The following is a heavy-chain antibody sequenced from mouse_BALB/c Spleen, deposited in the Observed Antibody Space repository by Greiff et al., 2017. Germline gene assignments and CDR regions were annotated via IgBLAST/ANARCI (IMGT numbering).Heavy chain of an antibody. CDR1: GYTFTSYW. D-gene: IGHD2-2*01. V-gene: IGHV1S127*01. CDR3: TRRNMVTDYYAMDY. CDR2: IDPSDSYT. Sequence: QVHVKQPGAELVKPGASVKMSCKASGYTFTSYWMHWVKQRPGQGLEWIGVIDPSDSYTSYNQKFKGKATLTVDTSSSTAYMQLSSLTSEDSAVYYCTRRNMVTDYYAMDYWGQGTSVTVSS. J-gene: IGHJ4*01.